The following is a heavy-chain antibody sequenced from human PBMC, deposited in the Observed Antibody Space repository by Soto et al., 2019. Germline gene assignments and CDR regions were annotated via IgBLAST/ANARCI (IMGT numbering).Heavy chain of an antibody. Sequence: PSETLSLTCTVSGGSISSSSYYGGWIRQPPGKGLEWIGSIYYSGSTYYNPSLKSRVTISVDTSKNQFSLKLSSVTAADTAVYYCARHGAAYYYYGMDVWGQGTTVTVSS. J-gene: IGHJ6*02. CDR2: IYYSGST. D-gene: IGHD2-15*01. CDR1: GGSISSSSYY. V-gene: IGHV4-39*01. CDR3: ARHGAAYYYYGMDV.